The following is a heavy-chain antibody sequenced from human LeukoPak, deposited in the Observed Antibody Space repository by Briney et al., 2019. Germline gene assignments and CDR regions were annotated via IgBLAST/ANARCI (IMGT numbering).Heavy chain of an antibody. CDR2: IFPGDSEI. D-gene: IGHD4-17*01. V-gene: IGHV5-51*01. CDR1: GYIFANYW. Sequence: GESLKISCKGSGYIFANYWIAWVRQMPGKGLEWMGTIFPGDSEIRYSPSFQGQVTISADRSISTAYLQWSSLEAPGTAMFYCARHKDANKFPDYDDPDAFDIWGHGTVVIVSS. CDR3: ARHKDANKFPDYDDPDAFDI. J-gene: IGHJ3*02.